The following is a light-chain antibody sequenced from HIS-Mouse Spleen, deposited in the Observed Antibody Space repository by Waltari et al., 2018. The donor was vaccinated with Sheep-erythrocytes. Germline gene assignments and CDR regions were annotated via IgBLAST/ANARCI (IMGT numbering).Light chain of an antibody. CDR3: LQDYNYPYT. V-gene: IGKV1-6*01. CDR2: AAS. J-gene: IGKJ2*01. CDR1: QGIRND. Sequence: AIQMIQFPSFLSASVGDRVTITCGASQGIRNDLVWEQQKPGKAPKLLIYAASSLQSGVPSRFSGSGSGTDFTLTISSLQPEDFATYYCLQDYNYPYTFGQGTKLEIK.